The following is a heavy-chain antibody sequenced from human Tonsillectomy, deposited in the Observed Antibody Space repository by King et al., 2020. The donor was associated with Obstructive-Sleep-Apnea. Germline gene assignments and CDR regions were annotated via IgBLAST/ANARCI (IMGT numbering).Heavy chain of an antibody. CDR1: GFTFGDYA. Sequence: VQLVESGGGLVQPGRSLRLSCTASGFTFGDYAMTWFRQASGKGLEGVGFIRSRAYGGTIEYAASVKGRFTISRDDSKSVAYLQMNSLKTEDTAVYYCTGYDFWSGIDYWGQGTLVTVSS. D-gene: IGHD3-3*01. V-gene: IGHV3-49*03. CDR3: TGYDFWSGIDY. J-gene: IGHJ4*02. CDR2: IRSRAYGGTI.